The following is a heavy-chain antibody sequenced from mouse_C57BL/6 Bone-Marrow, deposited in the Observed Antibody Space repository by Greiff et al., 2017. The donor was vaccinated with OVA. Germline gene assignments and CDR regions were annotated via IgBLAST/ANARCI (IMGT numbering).Heavy chain of an antibody. D-gene: IGHD2-10*01. CDR2: LAPEDGEN. J-gene: IGHJ2*01. V-gene: IGHV14-2*01. Sequence: VQLQQSGAELVKPGASVKLSCTASGFNIKDYYMHWVKQRTEQGLEWIGRLAPEDGENKYAPKFQGKATITADTSSNSAYLQLISLTSEYTAVYYCARPYYAYSRNYFDYWGQGTTLTVSS. CDR3: ARPYYAYSRNYFDY. CDR1: GFNIKDYY.